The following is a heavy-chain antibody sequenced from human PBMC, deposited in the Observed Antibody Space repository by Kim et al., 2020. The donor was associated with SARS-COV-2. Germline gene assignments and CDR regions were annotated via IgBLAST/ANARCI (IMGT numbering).Heavy chain of an antibody. V-gene: IGHV1-58*01. D-gene: IGHD6-19*01. J-gene: IGHJ5*02. CDR1: GFTFTSSA. Sequence: SVKVSCKASGFTFTSSAVQWVRQARGQRLEWIGWIVVGSGNTNYAQKFQERVTITRDMSTSTAYMELSSLRSEDTAVCYCAAEPGGSGWYLGWFDPWGQGTLVTVSS. CDR2: IVVGSGNT. CDR3: AAEPGGSGWYLGWFDP.